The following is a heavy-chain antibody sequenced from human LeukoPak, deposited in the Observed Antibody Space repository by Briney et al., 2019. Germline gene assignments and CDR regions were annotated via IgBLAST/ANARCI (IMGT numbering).Heavy chain of an antibody. CDR2: ISYDGSNK. Sequence: GRSLRLSCPASGFTFSSYAMHWVRQAPGKGLEWVAVISYDGSNKYYADSVKGRFTISRDNSKNTLYLQMNSLRAEGTAVYYCARDQIAAALFDYWGQGTLVTVSS. D-gene: IGHD6-13*01. CDR1: GFTFSSYA. J-gene: IGHJ4*02. CDR3: ARDQIAAALFDY. V-gene: IGHV3-30*04.